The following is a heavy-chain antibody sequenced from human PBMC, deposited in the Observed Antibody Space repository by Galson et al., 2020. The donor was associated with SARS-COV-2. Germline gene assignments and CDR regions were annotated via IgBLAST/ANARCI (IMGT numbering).Heavy chain of an antibody. J-gene: IGHJ4*02. CDR1: GFTFSSYA. Sequence: GGSLRLSCAASGFTFSSYAMHWVRQAPGKGLEWVAVISYDGSNKYYADSVKGRFTISSDNSKNTLYLQMNSLRAEDTAVYYCARDRRGSYYGRFDYWGQGTLVTVSS. CDR2: ISYDGSNK. CDR3: ARDRRGSYYGRFDY. D-gene: IGHD1-26*01. V-gene: IGHV3-30*01.